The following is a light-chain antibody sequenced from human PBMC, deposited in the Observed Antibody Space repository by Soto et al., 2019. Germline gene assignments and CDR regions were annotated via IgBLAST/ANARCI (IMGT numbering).Light chain of an antibody. CDR2: GAS. J-gene: IGKJ1*01. CDR3: QHYNNWPRT. CDR1: QSVSSN. V-gene: IGKV3-15*01. Sequence: ERVMTQSPATLSVSPGERATLSCRASQSVSSNLAWYQQKPGQAPRLLIYGASTRATGIPARFSGSASGTEFTLTISSLQSEDFAVYYCQHYNNWPRTFGQGTKV.